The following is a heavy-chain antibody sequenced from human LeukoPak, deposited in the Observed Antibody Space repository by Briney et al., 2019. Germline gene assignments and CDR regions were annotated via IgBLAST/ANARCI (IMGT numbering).Heavy chain of an antibody. CDR3: AREAGGQQLVYAFDI. Sequence: SETLSLTCTVSGGSISSYYWSWIRQPPGKGLEWIGYIYYSGSTNYNPSLKSRVTISVDTSKNQFSLKLSSVTAADTAVYYCAREAGGQQLVYAFDIWGQGTMVTVSS. V-gene: IGHV4-59*01. CDR2: IYYSGST. J-gene: IGHJ3*02. D-gene: IGHD6-13*01. CDR1: GGSISSYY.